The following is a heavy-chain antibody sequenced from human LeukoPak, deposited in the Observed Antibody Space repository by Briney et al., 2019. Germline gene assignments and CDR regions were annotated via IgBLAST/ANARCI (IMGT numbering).Heavy chain of an antibody. CDR3: ARVGSYAFDI. Sequence: SETVSLTCTVSGGSIGSYYWSWIRQPPGRGLEWIGYIHYSGSINSNPSLKSRVTISVDTSKNQFSLRLSSVTAADTAVYYCARVGSYAFDIWGQGTMVTVSS. V-gene: IGHV4-59*01. CDR2: IHYSGSI. CDR1: GGSIGSYY. J-gene: IGHJ3*02.